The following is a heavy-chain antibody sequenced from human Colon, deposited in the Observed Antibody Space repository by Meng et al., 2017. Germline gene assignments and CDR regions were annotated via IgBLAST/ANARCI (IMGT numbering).Heavy chain of an antibody. CDR3: ARDERGGPYYFDY. J-gene: IGHJ4*02. CDR2: IYPADGNR. V-gene: IGHV1-3*01. CDR1: GYSFTSYG. Sequence: QVQLVQSGAELKEPGASVKVSCPASGYSFTSYGMHWLRQAPGQRPEWMGWIYPADGNRRYSQKFQDRLAITTDTFARTAYMELSSLRSEDTAVYFCARDERGGPYYFDYWGQGTLVTVSS.